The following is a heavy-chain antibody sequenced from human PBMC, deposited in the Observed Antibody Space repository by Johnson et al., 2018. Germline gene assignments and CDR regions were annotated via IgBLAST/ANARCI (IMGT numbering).Heavy chain of an antibody. V-gene: IGHV3-15*01. CDR3: STDGAH. CDR2: IKSKTDGGTT. D-gene: IGHD3-10*01. Sequence: EVQLLESGGGLVKPGGSLRLSCAASGFTFNIASMSWVRQSPGKGLEWVGRIKSKTDGGTTDYTAPVKGRFTISRDDSKNTLYLQMESLKTEDTAVYYCSTDGAHWGQGTLVTVSS. J-gene: IGHJ1*01. CDR1: GFTFNIAS.